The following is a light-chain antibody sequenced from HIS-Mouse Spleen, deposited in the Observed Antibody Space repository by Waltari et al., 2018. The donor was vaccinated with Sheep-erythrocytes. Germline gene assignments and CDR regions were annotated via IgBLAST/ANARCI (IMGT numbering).Light chain of an antibody. V-gene: IGLV2-11*01. J-gene: IGLJ1*01. CDR1: SSDVGGYNY. CDR3: CSYAGSYNHV. Sequence: QSALTQPRSVSGSPGQSVTISCTGTSSDVGGYNYVSWYQQHPGKAPKLMIHDVSKRPSGVPVRFPGSKSGNTASLTISGLQAEDEADYYCCSYAGSYNHVFATGTKVTVL. CDR2: DVS.